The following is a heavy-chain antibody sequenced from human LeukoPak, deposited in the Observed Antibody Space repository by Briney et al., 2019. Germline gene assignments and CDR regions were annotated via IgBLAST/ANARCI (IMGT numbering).Heavy chain of an antibody. V-gene: IGHV4-59*12. J-gene: IGHJ4*02. CDR3: ARDVGRYSGSYWAYFDY. D-gene: IGHD1-26*01. CDR1: GGSISSYY. CDR2: IYYSGST. Sequence: SETLSLTCTVSGGSISSYYWSWIRQPPGKGLEWIGYIYYSGSTNYNPSLKSRVTISVDTSKNQFSLKLSSVTAADTAVYYCARDVGRYSGSYWAYFDYWGQGTLVTVSS.